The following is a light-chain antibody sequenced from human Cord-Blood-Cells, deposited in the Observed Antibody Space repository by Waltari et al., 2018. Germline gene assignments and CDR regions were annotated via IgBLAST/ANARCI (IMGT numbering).Light chain of an antibody. J-gene: IGLJ1*01. Sequence: SYELTQPPSVSVSPGQTASITCSGDKLGDKYACWYQQKPGQSPVLVIYQDSKRPSGIPEPFSGSNSGNTATLTISGSQAMDEADYYCQAWDSSTYVVGTGTKVTVL. CDR2: QDS. CDR1: KLGDKY. CDR3: QAWDSSTYV. V-gene: IGLV3-1*01.